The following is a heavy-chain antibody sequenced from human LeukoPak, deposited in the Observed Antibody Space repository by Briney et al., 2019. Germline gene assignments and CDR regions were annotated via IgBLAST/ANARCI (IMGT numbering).Heavy chain of an antibody. V-gene: IGHV3-30*02. D-gene: IGHD6-19*01. J-gene: IGHJ4*02. CDR1: GFTFSHYG. CDR3: AKSIAVAGFAGGRTFDY. CDR2: IRYDESDK. Sequence: GGSLRLSCAASGFTFSHYGMHWVRQAPGKGLEWVAYIRYDESDKYYADSVKGRLTISRDNSKNTLYVQMHSLRAEDTAVYYCAKSIAVAGFAGGRTFDYWGQGILVTVSS.